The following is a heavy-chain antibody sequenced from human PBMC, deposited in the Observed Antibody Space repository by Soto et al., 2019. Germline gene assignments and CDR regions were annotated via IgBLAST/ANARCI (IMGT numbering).Heavy chain of an antibody. J-gene: IGHJ5*02. CDR1: SGSISSENW. V-gene: IGHV4-4*02. CDR3: ARGMIGGTRRFDP. Sequence: QVQLQESGPGLVKPSGTLSLICTVSSGSISSENWWSWVRQPPGKGLEYIGEIYYTGSTNYNPSLKRRITVSVDTSKNHFSLELNSVTAADTAVYYCARGMIGGTRRFDPWGQGTLVTVSS. CDR2: IYYTGST. D-gene: IGHD1-1*01.